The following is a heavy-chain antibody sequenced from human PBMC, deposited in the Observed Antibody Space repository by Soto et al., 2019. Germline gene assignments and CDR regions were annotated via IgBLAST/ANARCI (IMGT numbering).Heavy chain of an antibody. CDR1: GFTFSSYS. V-gene: IGHV3-48*01. D-gene: IGHD2-15*01. CDR2: ISSSSSTI. CDR3: ARESSGGWFDP. Sequence: EVQLVESGGGLVQPGGSLRLSCAASGFTFSSYSMNWVRQAPGKGLEWVSYISSSSSTIYYADSVKCRFTISRDNAKNALYLQMNSLRAEDTAVYYCARESSGGWFDPWGQGTLVTVSS. J-gene: IGHJ5*02.